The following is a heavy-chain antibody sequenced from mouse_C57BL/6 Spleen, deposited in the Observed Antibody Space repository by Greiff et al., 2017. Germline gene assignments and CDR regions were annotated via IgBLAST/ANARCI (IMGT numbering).Heavy chain of an antibody. CDR2: IDPNSGGT. D-gene: IGHD2-1*01. Sequence: VQLQQPGAELVKPGASVKLSCKASGYTFTSYWMHWVKRRPGRGLEWIGRIDPNSGGTKYNEKFKSKAILTVDKPSSTAYMQRSSLTSEDSAVYYCAMGYGNYVFDYWGHGTTLTVSS. CDR1: GYTFTSYW. V-gene: IGHV1-72*01. J-gene: IGHJ2*01. CDR3: AMGYGNYVFDY.